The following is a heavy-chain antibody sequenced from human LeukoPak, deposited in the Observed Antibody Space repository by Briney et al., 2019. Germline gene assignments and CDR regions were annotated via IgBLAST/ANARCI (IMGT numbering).Heavy chain of an antibody. CDR1: GGSLSDHY. Sequence: SETLSLTCAVSGGSLSDHYWSWIRQPPGKGLEWIGEIKHSGTTNYISSLKSRVTFSVDTSKNQFLLHLSSVTAADTAVYYCARGWAVAGRITYFEYWGQGTLVSVSS. CDR2: IKHSGTT. V-gene: IGHV4-34*01. J-gene: IGHJ4*02. D-gene: IGHD6-19*01. CDR3: ARGWAVAGRITYFEY.